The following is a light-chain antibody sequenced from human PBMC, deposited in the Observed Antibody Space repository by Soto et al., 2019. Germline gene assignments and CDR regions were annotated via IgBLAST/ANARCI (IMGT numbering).Light chain of an antibody. J-gene: IGKJ5*01. Sequence: EIMLTQSPATLSLSPGERATLSCRASPSVSNSLAWYQHKPGQAPRLLIYGASTRAAGVPARFSGSGSGTEFTLTISSLESEDVAVYYCQQCHKWPRITFGPGTRLEI. CDR1: PSVSNS. V-gene: IGKV3-15*01. CDR3: QQCHKWPRIT. CDR2: GAS.